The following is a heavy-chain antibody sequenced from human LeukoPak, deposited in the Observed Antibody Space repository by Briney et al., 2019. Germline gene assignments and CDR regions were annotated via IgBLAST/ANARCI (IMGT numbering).Heavy chain of an antibody. D-gene: IGHD6-19*01. CDR3: ARGPYSSGWYLYDY. Sequence: SQTLSLTCPVSGGSISSYYWSWIRQPAGKGLEWIGRIYTSGSTNYNPSLKSRVTLSVDTSKNQFSLKLSSVTAADTAVYYCARGPYSSGWYLYDYWGQGTLVTVSS. CDR2: IYTSGST. J-gene: IGHJ4*02. V-gene: IGHV4-4*07. CDR1: GGSISSYY.